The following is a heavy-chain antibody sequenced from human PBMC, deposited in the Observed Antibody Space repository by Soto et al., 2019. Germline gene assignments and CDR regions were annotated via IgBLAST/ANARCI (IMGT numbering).Heavy chain of an antibody. CDR3: AVDGKCGAGRCKGLLVS. CDR2: IHYSGST. CDR1: GGSVRSNPYY. D-gene: IGHD2-15*01. J-gene: IGHJ4*01. V-gene: IGHV4-61*01. Sequence: WETLSLTCSVSGGSVRSNPYYWTWLRQHPGKGLEWIGYIHYSGSTNYNPSLKSRVTISVDMSKNQFSLKLSSVTAADTAVYYCAVDGKCGAGRCKGLLVSWGQGTLVTV.